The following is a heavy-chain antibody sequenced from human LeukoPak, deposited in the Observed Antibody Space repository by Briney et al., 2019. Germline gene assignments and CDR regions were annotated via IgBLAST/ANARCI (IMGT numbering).Heavy chain of an antibody. D-gene: IGHD1-26*01. CDR3: ARRGVGAPAMYYYYMDV. V-gene: IGHV1-2*02. CDR2: INPNSGGT. Sequence: VASVKVSCKASGYTFTGYYMHWVRQAPGQGLEWMGWINPNSGGTNYAQKFRGRVTMTRDTSISTAYMELSRLRSDDTAVYYCARRGVGAPAMYYYYMDVWGKGTTVTVSS. J-gene: IGHJ6*03. CDR1: GYTFTGYY.